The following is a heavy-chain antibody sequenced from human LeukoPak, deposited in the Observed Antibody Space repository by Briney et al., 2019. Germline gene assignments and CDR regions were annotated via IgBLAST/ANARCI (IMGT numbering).Heavy chain of an antibody. D-gene: IGHD2-15*01. CDR3: ARQGSAYYFDF. V-gene: IGHV4-59*08. Sequence: SETLSLTCTVSGDSISGFYWSWIRQPPGKGLEWIGYIYYSGSTNYNPSLKSRVTLSVDTSKNQFSLKLNSVTAADTAVYYCARQGSAYYFDFWGQGLPVTVSS. CDR1: GDSISGFY. J-gene: IGHJ4*02. CDR2: IYYSGST.